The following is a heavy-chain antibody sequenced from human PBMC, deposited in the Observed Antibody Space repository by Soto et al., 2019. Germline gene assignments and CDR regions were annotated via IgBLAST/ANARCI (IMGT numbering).Heavy chain of an antibody. CDR1: GGSVSSGSYY. CDR3: ARQLAYKKSDPFDY. J-gene: IGHJ4*02. V-gene: IGHV4-61*01. CDR2: IYYSGST. Sequence: SETLSLTCTVSGGSVSSGSYYWSWIRQPPGKGLEWIGYIYYSGSTNYNPSLKSRVTISVDTSKNQFSLKLSSVTAADTAVYYCARQLAYKKSDPFDYWGQGTLVTVSS. D-gene: IGHD3-16*01.